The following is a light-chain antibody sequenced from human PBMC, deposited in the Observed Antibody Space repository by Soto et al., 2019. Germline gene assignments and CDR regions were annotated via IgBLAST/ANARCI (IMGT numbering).Light chain of an antibody. CDR2: GAS. CDR1: QSVSNN. V-gene: IGKV3-15*01. CDR3: QQYNKWPLIT. Sequence: EIVMTQSPATLSVSPGETATLSCRASQSVSNNVAWYQQKPGQAPRLLIYGASTRATGTPDRFSVSGSGTEFTLTISSLQSEDFALYYCQQYNKWPLITFGQGTRLEIK. J-gene: IGKJ5*01.